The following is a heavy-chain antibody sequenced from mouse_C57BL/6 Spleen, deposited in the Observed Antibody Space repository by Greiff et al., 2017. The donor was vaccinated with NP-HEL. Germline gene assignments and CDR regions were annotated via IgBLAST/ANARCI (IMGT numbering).Heavy chain of an antibody. CDR3: ARVGGYDGYWYFDV. J-gene: IGHJ1*03. V-gene: IGHV1-52*01. Sequence: VQLQQPGAELVRPGSSVKLSCKASGYTFTSYWMHWVKQRPIQGLEWIGNIDPSDSETHYNQKFKDKATLTVDKSSSTAYMQLSSLTSEDSAVYYCARVGGYDGYWYFDVWGTGTTVTVSS. CDR1: GYTFTSYW. D-gene: IGHD2-2*01. CDR2: IDPSDSET.